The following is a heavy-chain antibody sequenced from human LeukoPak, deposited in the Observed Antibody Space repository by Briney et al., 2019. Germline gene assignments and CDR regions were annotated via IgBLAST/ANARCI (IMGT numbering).Heavy chain of an antibody. CDR2: IIPIFATA. V-gene: IGHV1-69*01. D-gene: IGHD3-22*01. Sequence: GASVKVSCKASGGTFSSYAISWVRQAPGQGLEWMGGIIPIFATANYAQKFQSRVTITADESTSTAYMELSSLRSEDTAVYYCARGPITTRSHFDYWGQGTLVTVSS. CDR1: GGTFSSYA. CDR3: ARGPITTRSHFDY. J-gene: IGHJ4*02.